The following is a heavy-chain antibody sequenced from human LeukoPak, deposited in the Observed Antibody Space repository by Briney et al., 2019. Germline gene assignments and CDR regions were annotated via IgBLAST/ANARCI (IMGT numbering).Heavy chain of an antibody. CDR3: AKRLSLRFDAFHV. D-gene: IGHD3-16*01. CDR2: VSDIGPNT. CDR1: GFSFSSYG. V-gene: IGHV3-23*01. Sequence: GGSLRLSCAASGFSFSSYGIHWVRQAPGKGLEWVSSVSDIGPNTYYRDSVKGRFTISRDTSKNTLYLQMNSLRAEDTAVYYCAKRLSLRFDAFHVWGPGTMVTVSS. J-gene: IGHJ3*01.